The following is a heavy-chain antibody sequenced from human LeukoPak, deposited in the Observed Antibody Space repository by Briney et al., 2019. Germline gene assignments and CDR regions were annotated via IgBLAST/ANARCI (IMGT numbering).Heavy chain of an antibody. Sequence: GGSLRLSCAASGFTFSSYGMHWVRQAPGKGLEWVAVISYDGSNKYYADSVKGRFTISRDNSKITLYLQMNSLRAEDTAVYYCAKEGSIFGVVIRPYYFDYWGQGTLVTVSS. D-gene: IGHD3-3*01. CDR1: GFTFSSYG. CDR2: ISYDGSNK. J-gene: IGHJ4*02. V-gene: IGHV3-30*18. CDR3: AKEGSIFGVVIRPYYFDY.